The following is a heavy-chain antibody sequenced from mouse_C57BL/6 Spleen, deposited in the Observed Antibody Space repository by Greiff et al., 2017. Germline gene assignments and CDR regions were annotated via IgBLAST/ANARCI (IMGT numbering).Heavy chain of an antibody. V-gene: IGHV1-62-2*01. CDR1: GYTFTEYT. D-gene: IGHD2-12*01. J-gene: IGHJ3*01. Sequence: QVHVKQSGAELVKPGASVKLSCKASGYTFTEYTIHWVKQRSGQGLEWIGWFYPGSGSIKYNEKFKDKATLTADKSSSTVYMELSRWTSEDSAVYFCARHEDPFLPKFPFAYWGQGTLVTVSA. CDR3: ARHEDPFLPKFPFAY. CDR2: FYPGSGSI.